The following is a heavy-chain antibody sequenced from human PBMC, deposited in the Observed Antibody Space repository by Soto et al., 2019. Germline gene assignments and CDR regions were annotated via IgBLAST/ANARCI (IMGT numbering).Heavy chain of an antibody. D-gene: IGHD3-22*01. CDR3: ARDRGPSSGYYPYWFDP. CDR1: GGTFSSYA. J-gene: IGHJ5*02. V-gene: IGHV1-69*12. Sequence: QVQLVQSGAEVKKPGSSVKVSSKASGGTFSSYAISWVRQAPGQGLEWMGEIIPIFGTANSAQKFQGRVTITADESTSTAYMELSSLRSEDTAVYYCARDRGPSSGYYPYWFDPWGQGTLVTVSS. CDR2: IIPIFGTA.